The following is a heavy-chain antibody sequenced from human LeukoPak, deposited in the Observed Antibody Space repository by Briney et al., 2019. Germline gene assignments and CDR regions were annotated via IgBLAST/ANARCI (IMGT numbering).Heavy chain of an antibody. J-gene: IGHJ4*02. CDR2: IFYTGST. CDR3: ARLRAYYYDSSGYYNFDF. CDR1: GGSISTSSYY. Sequence: SETLSLTCTVSGGSISTSSYYWGWIRQPPGKGLEWIGSIFYTGSTYYNPSLKSRVTISLDTSKSQFSLKLSSVTAADTAVYYCARLRAYYYDSSGYYNFDFWGQGTLVTDPS. V-gene: IGHV4-39*01. D-gene: IGHD3-22*01.